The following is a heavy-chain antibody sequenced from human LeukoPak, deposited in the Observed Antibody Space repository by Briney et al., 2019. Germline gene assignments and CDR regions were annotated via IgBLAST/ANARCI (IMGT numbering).Heavy chain of an antibody. CDR3: ARCGYSYGYGFPCDY. D-gene: IGHD5-18*01. CDR2: IYYSGST. V-gene: IGHV4-59*01. Sequence: PSETLSLTCTVSGGPISSYYWSWIRQPPGKGLEWIGYIYYSGSTNYNPSLKSRVTISVDTSKNQFSLKLSSVTAADTAVYYCARCGYSYGYGFPCDYWGQGTLVTVSS. J-gene: IGHJ4*02. CDR1: GGPISSYY.